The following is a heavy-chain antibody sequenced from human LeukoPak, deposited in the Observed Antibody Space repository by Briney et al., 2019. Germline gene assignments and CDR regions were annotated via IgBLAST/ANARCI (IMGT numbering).Heavy chain of an antibody. J-gene: IGHJ6*02. D-gene: IGHD4-11*01. CDR1: GFTFSNYA. CDR3: ARAPHYSNYGPYYYGMDV. CDR2: ISGSGDST. Sequence: GSLRLSCAASGFTFSNYAMSWVRQAPGKGLEWVSAISGSGDSTYYADSVKGRFTNSRDNSKNTLHLQMYSLRAEDTAVYYCARAPHYSNYGPYYYGMDVWGQGTTVTVSS. V-gene: IGHV3-23*01.